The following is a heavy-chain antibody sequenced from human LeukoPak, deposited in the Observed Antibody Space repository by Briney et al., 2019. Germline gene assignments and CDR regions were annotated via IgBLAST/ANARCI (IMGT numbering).Heavy chain of an antibody. V-gene: IGHV4-34*01. CDR3: ARGWGYSYGSGGAFDI. CDR2: INHSGST. CDR1: GGSFSGYY. J-gene: IGHJ3*02. Sequence: SETLSLTCAVYGGSFSGYYWSWIRQPPGKGLEWIGEINHSGSTNYNPSLKSRVTISVDTSKNQFSLKLSSVTAADTAVYYCARGWGYSYGSGGAFDIWGQGTMVTVSS. D-gene: IGHD5-18*01.